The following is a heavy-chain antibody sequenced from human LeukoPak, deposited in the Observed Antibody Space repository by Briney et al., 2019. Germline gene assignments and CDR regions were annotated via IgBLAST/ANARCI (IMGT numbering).Heavy chain of an antibody. V-gene: IGHV4-38-2*01. J-gene: IGHJ6*03. CDR3: ARVGGYGYHYYYMDV. Sequence: GSLRLSCAASGSTFRSFRVTRVRQPPGKGLEWIWSIYHSGSAYYNASIKSRVTISVDTSKNQFSLELPSVTAADTAVYYCARVGGYGYHYYYMDVWGKGATVTVSS. CDR1: GSTFRSFR. D-gene: IGHD5-12*01. CDR2: IYHSGSA.